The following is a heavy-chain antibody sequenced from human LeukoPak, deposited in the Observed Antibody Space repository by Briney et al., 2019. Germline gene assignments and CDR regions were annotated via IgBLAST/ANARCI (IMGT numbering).Heavy chain of an antibody. CDR1: GFTFSSYD. CDR3: ARGPPDYYDSSGSSY. V-gene: IGHV3-21*01. CDR2: ISSSSSYI. J-gene: IGHJ4*02. D-gene: IGHD3-22*01. Sequence: PGGSLRLSCAASGFTFSSYDMNWVRQAPGKGLEWVSSISSSSSYIYYADSVKGRFTVSRDNAKNSLYLQMNSLRAEDTAVYYCARGPPDYYDSSGSSYWGQGTLVTVSS.